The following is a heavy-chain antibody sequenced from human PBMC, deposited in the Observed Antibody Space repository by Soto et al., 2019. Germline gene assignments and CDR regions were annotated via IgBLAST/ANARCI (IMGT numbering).Heavy chain of an antibody. D-gene: IGHD3-22*01. Sequence: EVPLVESGGGLVQPGGSLRLSCAASGFTFSSYAMHWVRQAPGKGLEYVSAISSNGGSTYYANSVKGRFTISRDNSKNTLYLQMGSLRAEDMAVYYCARGGAGYYYVSSGYYYDYWGQGTLVTVSS. CDR2: ISSNGGST. CDR1: GFTFSSYA. CDR3: ARGGAGYYYVSSGYYYDY. V-gene: IGHV3-64*01. J-gene: IGHJ4*02.